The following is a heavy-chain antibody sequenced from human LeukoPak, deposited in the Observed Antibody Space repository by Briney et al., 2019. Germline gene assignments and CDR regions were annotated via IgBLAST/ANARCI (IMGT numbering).Heavy chain of an antibody. CDR2: ISSSSSYI. V-gene: IGHV3-21*01. CDR3: ARNGDSSGSGFDAFDI. Sequence: PGGSLRLSCAASGFTFSSYSMNWVRQAPGKGLEWVSSISSSSSYIYYADSVKGRFTISRDNAKNSLYLQMNSLRAEDTAVYYCARNGDSSGSGFDAFDIWGQGTMVTVSS. J-gene: IGHJ3*02. D-gene: IGHD3-22*01. CDR1: GFTFSSYS.